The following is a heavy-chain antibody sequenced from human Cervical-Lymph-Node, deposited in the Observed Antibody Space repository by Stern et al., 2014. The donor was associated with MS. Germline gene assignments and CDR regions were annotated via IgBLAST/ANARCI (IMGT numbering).Heavy chain of an antibody. CDR3: ATDVATGRDPTHYSHYGMDV. CDR2: FDPEVGET. Sequence: QVQLVQSGAEVKKPGASVKVSCKVSGYILSEISMHWVRQAPGKGLEWMGGFDPEVGETIYAQKFQGRVTMTEDTPKDTAYLELSSLRSDDTAVYYCATDVATGRDPTHYSHYGMDVSGQGTTVTVSS. J-gene: IGHJ6*02. CDR1: GYILSEIS. D-gene: IGHD1-26*01. V-gene: IGHV1-24*01.